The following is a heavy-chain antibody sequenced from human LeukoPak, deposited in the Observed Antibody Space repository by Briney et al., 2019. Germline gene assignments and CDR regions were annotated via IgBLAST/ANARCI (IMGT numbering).Heavy chain of an antibody. CDR3: ARYPVMYGEFAGRFDP. CDR2: STYTGST. CDR1: VGSINNYY. J-gene: IGHJ5*02. D-gene: IGHD4-17*01. V-gene: IGHV4-59*12. Sequence: SETLSLTCTVSVGSINNYYWSSIRQPPGKRLEWIGRSTYTGSTNYNPTLKTRATISVYTSSRQSSLKLSSVNAVDTAMYYCARYPVMYGEFAGRFDPWGQGALVTVSS.